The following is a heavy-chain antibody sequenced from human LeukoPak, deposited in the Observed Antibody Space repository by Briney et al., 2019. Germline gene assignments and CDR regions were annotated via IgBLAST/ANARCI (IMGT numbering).Heavy chain of an antibody. J-gene: IGHJ4*02. CDR1: GYTFTGYY. Sequence: GASVKVSCKASGYTFTGYYMHLVRQAPGQGLEWMGWINPNSGGTNYAQKFQGRVTMTRDTSISTAYMELSRLRSDDTAVYYCACLEIWQQQREFDYWGQGTLVTVSS. V-gene: IGHV1-2*02. CDR2: INPNSGGT. CDR3: ACLEIWQQQREFDY. D-gene: IGHD6-13*01.